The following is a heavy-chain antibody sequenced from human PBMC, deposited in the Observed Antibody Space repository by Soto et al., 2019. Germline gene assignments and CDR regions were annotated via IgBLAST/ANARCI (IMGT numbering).Heavy chain of an antibody. CDR3: ARYGKYSSGWYWDY. V-gene: IGHV4-59*01. D-gene: IGHD6-19*01. CDR2: IYYSGST. Sequence: ASETLSLTCTVSGGSISSYYWSWIRQPPGKGLEWIGYIYYSGSTNYNPSLKSRVTISVDTSKNQFSLKLSSVTAADTAVYYCARYGKYSSGWYWDYWGQGTLVTVSS. CDR1: GGSISSYY. J-gene: IGHJ4*02.